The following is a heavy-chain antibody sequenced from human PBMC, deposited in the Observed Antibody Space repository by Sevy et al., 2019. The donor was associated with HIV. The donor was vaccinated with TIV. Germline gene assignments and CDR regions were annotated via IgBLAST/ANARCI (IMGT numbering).Heavy chain of an antibody. CDR3: ARGPPDGSYDYFDY. CDR2: VSGSSNYI. Sequence: GGSLRLSCAASGFTFINYNMNWVRQAPGKGLEWVASVSGSSNYIYYAESLEGRLIISRDNAKDTLYLQMNSLRADDSAVYYCARGPPDGSYDYFDYWGQGTLVTVSS. CDR1: GFTFINYN. V-gene: IGHV3-21*06. J-gene: IGHJ4*02. D-gene: IGHD1-26*01.